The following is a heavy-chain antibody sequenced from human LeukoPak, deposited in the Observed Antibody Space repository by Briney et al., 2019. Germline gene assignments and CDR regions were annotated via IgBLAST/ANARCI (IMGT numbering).Heavy chain of an antibody. CDR1: GGSISSSSYY. CDR3: ARVGALGYAFDI. D-gene: IGHD7-27*01. CDR2: IYYSGGT. J-gene: IGHJ3*02. V-gene: IGHV4-61*05. Sequence: PSETLSLTCTVSGGSISSSSYYWGWIRQPPGKGLEWIGYIYYSGGTNYNPSLKSRVTISVDTSKKQFSLKLSSVTAADTALYYCARVGALGYAFDIWGQGTMVTVSS.